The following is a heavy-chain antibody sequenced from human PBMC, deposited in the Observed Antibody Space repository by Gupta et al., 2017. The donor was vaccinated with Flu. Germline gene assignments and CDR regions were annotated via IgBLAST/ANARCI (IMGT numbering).Heavy chain of an antibody. CDR1: GYTFTSYY. J-gene: IGHJ6*02. V-gene: IGHV1-46*01. D-gene: IGHD3-3*01. Sequence: KASGYTFTSYYMHWVRQAPGQGLEWMGIINPSGGSTSYAQKFQGRVTMTRDTSTSTVYMELSSLRSEDTAVYYCARAGVTNCGVPPVGMGVGCQGTTVTVSS. CDR3: ARAGVTNCGVPPVGMGV. CDR2: INPSGGST.